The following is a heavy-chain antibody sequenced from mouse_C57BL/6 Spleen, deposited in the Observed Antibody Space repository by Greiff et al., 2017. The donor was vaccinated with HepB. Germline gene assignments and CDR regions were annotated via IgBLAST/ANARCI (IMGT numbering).Heavy chain of an antibody. CDR3: ARRDYAAHFDY. D-gene: IGHD1-1*01. V-gene: IGHV1-63*01. Sequence: VKLMESGAELVRPGTSVKMSCKASGYTFTNYWIGWAKQRPGHGLEWIGDIYPGGGYTNYNEKFKGKATLTADKSSSTAYMQFSSLTSEDSAIYYCARRDYAAHFDYWGQGTTLTVSS. CDR1: GYTFTNYW. J-gene: IGHJ2*01. CDR2: IYPGGGYT.